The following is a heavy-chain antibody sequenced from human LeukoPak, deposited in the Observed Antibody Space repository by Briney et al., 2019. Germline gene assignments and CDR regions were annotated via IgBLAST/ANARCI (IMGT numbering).Heavy chain of an antibody. J-gene: IGHJ4*02. CDR3: AKTLPSSGSYNHPDFDY. CDR1: GFTFSSYA. D-gene: IGHD3-10*01. CDR2: ISGGGGTT. Sequence: PGGSLRLSCAASGFTFSSYAMSWVRQAPGKGLEWVSAISGGGGTTNYADSVKGRFTISRDNSKNTLYLQMSSLRAEDTAVYYCAKTLPSSGSYNHPDFDYWGQGTLVTVSS. V-gene: IGHV3-23*01.